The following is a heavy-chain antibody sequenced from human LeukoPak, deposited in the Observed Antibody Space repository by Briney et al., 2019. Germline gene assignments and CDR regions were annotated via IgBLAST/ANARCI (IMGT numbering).Heavy chain of an antibody. CDR3: AKARGGTYRTYYFDY. CDR2: TAYDGAEK. Sequence: SGSSLRLSFAASGSTFSGYLLHWVRKAPGKGLERVGGTAYDGAEKSYADSVRGRFAITRDNSKSTVYLEMNSLKPEDAAVYYCAKARGGTYRTYYFDYWGQGTLVTVSS. D-gene: IGHD1-26*01. J-gene: IGHJ4*02. CDR1: GSTFSGYL. V-gene: IGHV3-30*01.